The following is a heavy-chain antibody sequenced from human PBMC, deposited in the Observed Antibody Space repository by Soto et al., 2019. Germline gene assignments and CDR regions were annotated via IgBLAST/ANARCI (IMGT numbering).Heavy chain of an antibody. Sequence: SETLSLTCAVSGHSITTTYYWGWIRQPPGKGLEWIGSIYHSGNTNYNPALYYNPALKRRVTLSLDTSKNRFSLKLNSVTAADTAVYYCARTGTYHSFLSGDYWGQGILVTVSS. V-gene: IGHV4-38-2*01. CDR2: IYHSGNTNYNPAL. J-gene: IGHJ4*02. CDR3: ARTGTYHSFLSGDY. CDR1: GHSITTTYY. D-gene: IGHD3-3*01.